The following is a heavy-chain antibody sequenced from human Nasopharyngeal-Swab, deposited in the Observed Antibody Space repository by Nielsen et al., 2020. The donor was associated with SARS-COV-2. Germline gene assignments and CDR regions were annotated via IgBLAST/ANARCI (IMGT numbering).Heavy chain of an antibody. Sequence: LSLTCAASGFTFSNYGMHWVRQAPGKGLEWVAVIWYDGSNKYYADSVKGRFTISRDNSKNTLYLQMNSLRAEDTAVYYCAREGGIVVIDYWGQGTLVTVSS. CDR1: GFTFSNYG. D-gene: IGHD3-22*01. CDR2: IWYDGSNK. J-gene: IGHJ4*02. V-gene: IGHV3-33*01. CDR3: AREGGIVVIDY.